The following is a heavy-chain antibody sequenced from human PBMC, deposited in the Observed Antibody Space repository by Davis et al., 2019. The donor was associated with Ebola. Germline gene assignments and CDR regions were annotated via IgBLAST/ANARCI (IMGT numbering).Heavy chain of an antibody. Sequence: GESLKISCKDSGNRFSSHWIGWVRQTPGKGLEWIGIIYPGDSDTRYSPSFQGQATISADKSVNSAYLEWTSLKASDTAMYYCARMSYDYWSGYYGEKAYDIWGQGTMVTVSS. V-gene: IGHV5-51*01. J-gene: IGHJ3*02. CDR1: GNRFSSHW. CDR3: ARMSYDYWSGYYGEKAYDI. CDR2: IYPGDSDT. D-gene: IGHD3-3*01.